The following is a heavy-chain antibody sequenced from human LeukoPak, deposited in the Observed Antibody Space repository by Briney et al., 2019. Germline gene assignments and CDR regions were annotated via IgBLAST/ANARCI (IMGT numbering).Heavy chain of an antibody. CDR3: ARGGGYSYGIMDV. Sequence: ASVKVSCKASGYTFTSYDINWVRQPTGQGLEWVGWMNHNRGNTGYAQKFQGRITITRNTSISTAYMELSSLRSEDTAVYYCARGGGYSYGIMDVWGKGTTVTVSS. D-gene: IGHD5-18*01. CDR2: MNHNRGNT. CDR1: GYTFTSYD. J-gene: IGHJ6*03. V-gene: IGHV1-8*03.